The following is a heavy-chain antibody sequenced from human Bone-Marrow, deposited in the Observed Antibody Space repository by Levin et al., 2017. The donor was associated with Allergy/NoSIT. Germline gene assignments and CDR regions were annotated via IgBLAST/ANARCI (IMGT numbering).Heavy chain of an antibody. CDR3: ARDPDYYDRAFDI. J-gene: IGHJ3*02. D-gene: IGHD3-22*01. V-gene: IGHV1-2*02. CDR1: GYTFTDYY. CDR2: INPNSGGT. Sequence: GESLKISCKASGYTFTDYYMNWVRQAPGQGLEWMGWINPNSGGTNYAQKFQGRVTMTRDTSISTAYKELSGLRSDDTAVYYCARDPDYYDRAFDIWGQGTMVTVSS.